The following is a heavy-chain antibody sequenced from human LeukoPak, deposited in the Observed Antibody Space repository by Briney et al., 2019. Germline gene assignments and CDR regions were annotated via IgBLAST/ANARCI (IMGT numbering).Heavy chain of an antibody. V-gene: IGHV3-7*01. CDR1: GFTSSTYS. J-gene: IGHJ4*02. D-gene: IGHD6-13*01. CDR3: ARDSAGNDY. Sequence: GGSLRLSCAASGFTSSTYSMNWVRQAPGKGLEWVANIKQDGSEKYYVDSVKGRFTISRDNAKNSLYLQMNSLRAEDTAMYYCARDSAGNDYWGQGTLVTVSS. CDR2: IKQDGSEK.